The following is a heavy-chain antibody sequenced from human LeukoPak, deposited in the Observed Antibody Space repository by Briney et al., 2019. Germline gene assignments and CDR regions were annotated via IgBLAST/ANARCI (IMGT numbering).Heavy chain of an antibody. V-gene: IGHV4-59*01. D-gene: IGHD6-13*01. CDR3: AREVAAAGTPYNWFDP. CDR2: IYYSGST. Sequence: SETLSLTCTVSGGSISSYYWSWIRQPPGKGLEWIGYIYYSGSTNYNPFLKSRVTISVDTSKNQSSLKLSSVTAADTAVYYCAREVAAAGTPYNWFDPWGQGTLVTVSS. J-gene: IGHJ5*02. CDR1: GGSISSYY.